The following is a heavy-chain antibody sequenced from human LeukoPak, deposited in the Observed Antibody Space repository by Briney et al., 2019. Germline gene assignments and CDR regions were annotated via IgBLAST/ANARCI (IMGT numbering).Heavy chain of an antibody. D-gene: IGHD3-22*01. V-gene: IGHV3-66*01. J-gene: IGHJ5*02. CDR1: GFTFSDYY. CDR2: IYSGGST. Sequence: GGSLRLSCAASGFTFSDYYMSWVRQAPGKGLEWVSVIYSGGSTYYADSVKGRFTISRDNSKNTLYLQMNSLRAEDTAVYYCARTTYYYDSSGYYSNWFDPWGQGTLVTVSS. CDR3: ARTTYYYDSSGYYSNWFDP.